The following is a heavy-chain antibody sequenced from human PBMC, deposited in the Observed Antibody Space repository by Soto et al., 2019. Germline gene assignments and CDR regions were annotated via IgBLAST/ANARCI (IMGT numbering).Heavy chain of an antibody. D-gene: IGHD4-4*01. Sequence: PGEYLQIYCKRSGYSVTSYGISWVHQLPGKGLERMGIIYPGDSDIRYSPSFQGQVTISADKSISTADLQWSSLKASDTAMYYCARHAYGYNNYFFDFWGQGTLVTVSS. CDR3: ARHAYGYNNYFFDF. J-gene: IGHJ4*02. CDR1: GYSVTSYG. CDR2: IYPGDSDI. V-gene: IGHV5-51*07.